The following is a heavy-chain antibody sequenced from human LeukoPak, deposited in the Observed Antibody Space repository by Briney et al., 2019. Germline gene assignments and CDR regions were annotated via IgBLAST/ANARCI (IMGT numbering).Heavy chain of an antibody. CDR3: ARAYQLLYHHPFDY. Sequence: TRGSLRLSCAASGFTFSSYWMSWVRQAPGKGLEWVANIKQDGSEKYYVDSVKGRFTISRDNAKNSLYLQMNSLRAEDTAVYYCARAYQLLYHHPFDYWGQGTLVTVSS. CDR1: GFTFSSYW. CDR2: IKQDGSEK. J-gene: IGHJ4*02. V-gene: IGHV3-7*04. D-gene: IGHD2-2*02.